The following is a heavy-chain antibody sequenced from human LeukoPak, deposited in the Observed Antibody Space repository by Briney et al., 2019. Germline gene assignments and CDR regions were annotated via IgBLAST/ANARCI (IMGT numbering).Heavy chain of an antibody. CDR3: TKGSTWERLHLCYFDY. J-gene: IGHJ4*02. CDR2: INWNGGST. Sequence: GGSLRLSCAASGFTFDDYGMSWVRQAPGKGLEWVSGINWNGGSTGYADSVKGRFNISRDNAKNSLYLQMNSLRAEDTAVYYCTKGSTWERLHLCYFDYWGQGTLVTVSS. V-gene: IGHV3-20*04. D-gene: IGHD1-26*01. CDR1: GFTFDDYG.